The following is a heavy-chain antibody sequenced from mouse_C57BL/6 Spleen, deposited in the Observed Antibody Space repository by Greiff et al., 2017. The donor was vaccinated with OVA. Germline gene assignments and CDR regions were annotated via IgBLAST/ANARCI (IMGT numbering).Heavy chain of an antibody. CDR3: ATGTDYYAMDY. V-gene: IGHV1-82*01. CDR2: IYPGDGDT. CDR1: GYAFSSSW. D-gene: IGHD3-3*01. J-gene: IGHJ4*01. Sequence: QVQLQQSGPELVKPGASVKISCKASGYAFSSSWMNWVKQRPGKGLEWIGRIYPGDGDTNYNGKFKGKATLTADKSSSTAYMQLSSLTSEDSAVYFCATGTDYYAMDYWGQGTSVTVSS.